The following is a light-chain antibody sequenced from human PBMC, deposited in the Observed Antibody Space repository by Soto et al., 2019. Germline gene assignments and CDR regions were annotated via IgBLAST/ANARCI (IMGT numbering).Light chain of an antibody. CDR1: QDISKD. CDR3: LQDHAYPRT. Sequence: AIQMTQSPTSLYASVGDRVIITCRASQDISKDLGWYQQKPGKAPKFLIYSATSTQSGVPSTFSGSGFGTDVTLTISSLQPEDFATYYCLQDHAYPRTFGQGTKVEF. J-gene: IGKJ1*01. V-gene: IGKV1-6*01. CDR2: SAT.